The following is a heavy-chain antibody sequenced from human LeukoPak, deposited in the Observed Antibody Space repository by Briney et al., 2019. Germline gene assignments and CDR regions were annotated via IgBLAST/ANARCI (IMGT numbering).Heavy chain of an antibody. CDR1: GFTFTSYW. Sequence: PGGSLRLSCAASGFTFTSYWMHWVRQAPGKGLVWVSRINGDGSSTYYADSVKGRFTISRDNAKNTLYLQMNTLTVEDTAVYYCTRAGDGFDIWGQGTMVTVSS. V-gene: IGHV3-74*01. CDR2: INGDGSST. CDR3: TRAGDGFDI. D-gene: IGHD3-10*01. J-gene: IGHJ3*02.